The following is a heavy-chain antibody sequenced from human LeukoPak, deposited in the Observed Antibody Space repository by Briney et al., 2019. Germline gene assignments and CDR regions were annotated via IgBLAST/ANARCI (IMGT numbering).Heavy chain of an antibody. CDR2: IIPILGIA. Sequence: SVKVSCKASGYTFTSYGISWVRQAPGQGLEWMGRIIPILGIANYAQKFQGRVTITADKSTSTAYMELSSLRSEDTAVYYCARGGGYCSGGSCYGLDWFDPWGQGTLVTVSS. V-gene: IGHV1-69*04. J-gene: IGHJ5*02. CDR1: GYTFTSYG. CDR3: ARGGGYCSGGSCYGLDWFDP. D-gene: IGHD2-15*01.